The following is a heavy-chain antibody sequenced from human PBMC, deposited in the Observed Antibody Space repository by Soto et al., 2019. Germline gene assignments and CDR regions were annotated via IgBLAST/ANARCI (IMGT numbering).Heavy chain of an antibody. CDR1: GYTFTSYD. V-gene: IGHV1-8*01. D-gene: IGHD1-7*01. CDR2: MNPNSGNT. CDR3: ARVRLCGWNCFRGCFDP. Sequence: SVKVSGKASGYTFTSYDINRVLQATGQGLEWMGWMNPNSGNTGYAQKFQGRVTMTRNTSISTAYMELSSLRSEDTAVYYCARVRLCGWNCFRGCFDPWGQGTLVTVSS. J-gene: IGHJ5*02.